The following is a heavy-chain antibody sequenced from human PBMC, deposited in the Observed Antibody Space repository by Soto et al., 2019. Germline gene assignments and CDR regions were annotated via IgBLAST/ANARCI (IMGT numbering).Heavy chain of an antibody. Sequence: QVQLQESGPGLVKPSETLSLTCTVSGGSITSYYWSWMRQPPGKGLEWIGYIHNSGSTNYNPSLKSRVPISVDTSKNQFSLKLNSVTAADTAVYYCARDNTGMDVWGQGTTVTVSS. CDR1: GGSITSYY. J-gene: IGHJ6*02. V-gene: IGHV4-59*01. CDR2: IHNSGST. CDR3: ARDNTGMDV.